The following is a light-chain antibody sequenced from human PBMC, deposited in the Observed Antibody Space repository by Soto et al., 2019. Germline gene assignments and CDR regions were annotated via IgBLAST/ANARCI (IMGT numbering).Light chain of an antibody. J-gene: IGLJ1*01. CDR2: DVS. V-gene: IGLV2-14*01. CDR3: SSYKSNSYV. CDR1: SSDFGGYNY. Sequence: QSALTQPASVSGSPGQSITISCTGTSSDFGGYNYVSWYQQHPGKAPKLIIYDVSNRPSGVSYRFSGSRSGDTASLTISGLQAEDEADYYCSSYKSNSYVFGTGTKVTVL.